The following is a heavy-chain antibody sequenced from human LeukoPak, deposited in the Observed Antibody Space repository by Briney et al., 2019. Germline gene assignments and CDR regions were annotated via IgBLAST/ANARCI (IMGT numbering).Heavy chain of an antibody. CDR3: ARVVVVPAAQFDP. J-gene: IGHJ5*02. Sequence: SETLSLTCTVSGGSISSGSYYWSWIRQPAGKGLEWIGRIYTSGSTYYNPSLKSRVTISVDTSKNQFSLKLSSVTAADTAVYYCARVVVVPAAQFDPWGQGTLVTVSS. V-gene: IGHV4-61*02. CDR2: IYTSGST. CDR1: GGSISSGSYY. D-gene: IGHD2-2*01.